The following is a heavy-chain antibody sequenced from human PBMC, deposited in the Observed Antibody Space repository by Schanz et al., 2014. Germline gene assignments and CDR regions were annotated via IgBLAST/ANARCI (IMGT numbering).Heavy chain of an antibody. Sequence: QVQLVQSGAEVKKPGASVRVSCKASGYTFTTYAMSWVRQAPGQRLEWMGWINTGSGDTKYSQNFQGRVTITRDTSASTAYMELSSLRSEDTAVYSCARGIGGYGANNYFDYWGKGTTVTVSP. D-gene: IGHD5-12*01. V-gene: IGHV1-3*04. CDR1: GYTFTTYA. J-gene: IGHJ4*03. CDR2: INTGSGDT. CDR3: ARGIGGYGANNYFDY.